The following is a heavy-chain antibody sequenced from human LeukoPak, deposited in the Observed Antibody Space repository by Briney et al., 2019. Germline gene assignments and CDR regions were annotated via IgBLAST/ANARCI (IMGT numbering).Heavy chain of an antibody. J-gene: IGHJ4*02. CDR2: ININTGNP. CDR1: GYTFTSYA. Sequence: ASVKLSCKASGYTFTSYAMNWVRQAPGQGLEWMGWININTGNPTYAQGFTGRFVFSLDTSVSTAYLQISSLKADDTAVYYCARAFQSLGGLSLPDYWGQGTLLTVSS. V-gene: IGHV7-4-1*02. D-gene: IGHD3-16*02. CDR3: ARAFQSLGGLSLPDY.